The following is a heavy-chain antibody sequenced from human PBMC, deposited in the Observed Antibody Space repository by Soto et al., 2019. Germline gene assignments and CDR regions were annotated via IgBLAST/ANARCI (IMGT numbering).Heavy chain of an antibody. CDR1: GFTFSSYA. J-gene: IGHJ4*02. CDR2: ISYDGSNK. CDR3: ARDKSPYSSGWHNRHFDY. Sequence: QVQLVESGGGVVQPGRSLRLSCAASGFTFSSYAMHWVRQAPGKGLEWVAVISYDGSNKYYADSVKGRFPISRDNSKNSXXLQINRLRAEDTAVYYCARDKSPYSSGWHNRHFDYWGQGTLVIVSS. D-gene: IGHD6-19*01. V-gene: IGHV3-30-3*01.